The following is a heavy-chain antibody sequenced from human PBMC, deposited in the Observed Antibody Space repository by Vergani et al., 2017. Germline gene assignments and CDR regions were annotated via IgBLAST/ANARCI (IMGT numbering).Heavy chain of an antibody. CDR2: IIPIFGAA. V-gene: IGHV1-69*01. D-gene: IGHD3-10*01. Sequence: QVQLVQSGAEVKKPGSSVKVSCKASGGTFSRYAISWVRQAPGQGLEWVGGIIPIFGAANYAQKFQGRVTIPADESTSTAYMELSSLRSEDTAVYYGARETGRRPGRWFGDSWFDPWGQGTLVTVSS. CDR1: GGTFSRYA. CDR3: ARETGRRPGRWFGDSWFDP. J-gene: IGHJ5*02.